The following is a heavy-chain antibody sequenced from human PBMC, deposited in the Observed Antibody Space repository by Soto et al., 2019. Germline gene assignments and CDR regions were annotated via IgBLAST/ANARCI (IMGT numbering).Heavy chain of an antibody. V-gene: IGHV1-2*04. CDR1: GYTFTNYY. CDR3: ARTPNNGRAGFYGMDV. D-gene: IGHD2-8*01. CDR2: IDGDSGDT. J-gene: IGHJ6*02. Sequence: QVQLVQSGAEVKKPGASVKVSCKASGYTFTNYYIHWVRQAPGQGLEWMGWIDGDSGDTKDAQKFQGWVTMTRDTSINTAYMELSRLTSDDTAVYYCARTPNNGRAGFYGMDVLGQWTAVTVSS.